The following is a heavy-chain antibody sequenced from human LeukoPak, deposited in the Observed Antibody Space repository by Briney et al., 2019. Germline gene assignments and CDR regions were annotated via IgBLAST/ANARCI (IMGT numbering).Heavy chain of an antibody. V-gene: IGHV3-23*01. CDR3: ARATAVAGFNFDY. Sequence: GGSLRLSCAASGFTFSSYAMSWVRQAPGKGLEWVSAISGSGGSTYYADSVKGRFTISRDNSKNTLYLQMNSLRPEDTAVYYCARATAVAGFNFDYWGQGTLVTVSS. CDR1: GFTFSSYA. J-gene: IGHJ4*02. D-gene: IGHD6-19*01. CDR2: ISGSGGST.